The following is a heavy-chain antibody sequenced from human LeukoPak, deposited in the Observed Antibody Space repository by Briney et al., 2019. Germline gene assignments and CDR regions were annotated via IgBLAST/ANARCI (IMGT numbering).Heavy chain of an antibody. J-gene: IGHJ4*02. V-gene: IGHV3-23*01. CDR1: GFTFSNFA. Sequence: QPGGSLRLSCAASGFTFSNFAMTWVRQAPGKGLEWVSVISAGGGVTGYADSVKGRFTISGDNSKSTLYLQMNSLRAEDTAVYYCAKSDRSGSYYDSDYWGQGTLVTVSS. CDR2: ISAGGGVT. CDR3: AKSDRSGSYYDSDY. D-gene: IGHD1-26*01.